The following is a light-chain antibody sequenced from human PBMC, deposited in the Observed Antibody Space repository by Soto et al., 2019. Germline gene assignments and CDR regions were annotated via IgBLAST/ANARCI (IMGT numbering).Light chain of an antibody. CDR3: SSYRSSSTLV. CDR2: DFS. Sequence: QSALTQPASVSGSPGQSITISCTGTSSDVGGYNYVSWYQQHPGKAPKLVIYDFSNRPSGVSNRFSGSKSGNTASLTISGLQTEDEADYHCSSYRSSSTLVFGGGTKLTVL. CDR1: SSDVGGYNY. V-gene: IGLV2-14*01. J-gene: IGLJ2*01.